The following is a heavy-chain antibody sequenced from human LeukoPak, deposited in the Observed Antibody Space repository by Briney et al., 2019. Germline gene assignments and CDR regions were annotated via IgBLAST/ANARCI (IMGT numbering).Heavy chain of an antibody. J-gene: IGHJ4*02. CDR2: IYHAGST. V-gene: IGHV4-38-2*01. CDR1: GYAIRSGFY. Sequence: SETLSLTCAVSGYAIRSGFYWGWLRQPPGKELEWIGSIYHAGSTYYTPSLKSRVTISVDTSKNHFSLSLNSVTVADTAVYYCARYRYGGPADYWGPGTQSTVSS. CDR3: ARYRYGGPADY. D-gene: IGHD3-16*02.